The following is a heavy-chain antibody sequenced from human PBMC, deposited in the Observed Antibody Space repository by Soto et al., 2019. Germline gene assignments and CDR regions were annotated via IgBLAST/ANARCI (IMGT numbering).Heavy chain of an antibody. CDR2: LYSGGST. J-gene: IGHJ3*02. D-gene: IGHD3-10*01. Sequence: EVQLVETGGGLIQPGGSLRLSCAASGLTVSSNYMNWVRQAPGKGLEWVSVLYSGGSTHYAGSVKGRFIISRDNSKNTLYLQMNSLRVEDTAVYYCARDRPGDEGDGFDIWGHGTMVTVSS. CDR1: GLTVSSNY. CDR3: ARDRPGDEGDGFDI. V-gene: IGHV3-53*02.